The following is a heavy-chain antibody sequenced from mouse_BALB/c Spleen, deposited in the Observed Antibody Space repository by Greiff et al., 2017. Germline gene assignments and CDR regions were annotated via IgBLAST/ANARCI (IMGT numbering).Heavy chain of an antibody. D-gene: IGHD2-4*01. CDR1: GYTFTSYW. V-gene: IGHV1-7*01. J-gene: IGHJ3*01. CDR3: ARGGDDYDGAWFAY. Sequence: VQLQQSGAELAKPGASVKMSCKASGYTFTSYWMHWVKQRPGQGLEWIGYINPSTGYTEYNQKFKDKATLTADKSSSTAYMQLSSLTSEDSAVYYCARGGDDYDGAWFAYWGQGTLVTVSA. CDR2: INPSTGYT.